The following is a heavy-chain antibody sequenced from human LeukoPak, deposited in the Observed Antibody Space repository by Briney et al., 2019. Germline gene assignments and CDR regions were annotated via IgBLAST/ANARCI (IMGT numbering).Heavy chain of an antibody. J-gene: IGHJ3*02. CDR1: GFTFSSYA. V-gene: IGHV3-53*01. CDR3: ASAKDTAMVDDAFDI. Sequence: GGSLRLSCAASGFTFSSYAMSWVRQAPGKGLEWLSVIYSGGTTYYADSVKGRFTISRDNFKNTLYLQMNNLRAEDTAVYYCASAKDTAMVDDAFDIWGQGTMVTVSS. CDR2: IYSGGTT. D-gene: IGHD5-18*01.